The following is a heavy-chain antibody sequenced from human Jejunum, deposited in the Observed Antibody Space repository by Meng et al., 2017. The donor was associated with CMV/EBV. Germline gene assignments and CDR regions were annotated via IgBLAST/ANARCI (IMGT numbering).Heavy chain of an antibody. CDR3: AASSSSWYQNWFDP. D-gene: IGHD6-13*01. J-gene: IGHJ5*02. V-gene: IGHV1-18*01. CDR2: ISAYNGNT. Sequence: QVHVVKSGAEVKKTWASVKVSCKSSGYTFTSYGISLGRQAPGQGLEWMGWISAYNGNTNYAQKLQGRVTMTTDTSTSTAYMELRSLRSDDTAVYYCAASSSSWYQNWFDPWGQGTLVTVSS. CDR1: GYTFTSYG.